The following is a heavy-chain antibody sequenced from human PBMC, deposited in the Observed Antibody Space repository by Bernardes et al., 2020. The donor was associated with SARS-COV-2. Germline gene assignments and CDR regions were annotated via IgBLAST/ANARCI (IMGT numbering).Heavy chain of an antibody. D-gene: IGHD2-8*01. CDR1: GYTFTGYY. Sequence: ASVKVSCKASGYTFTGYYMHWVRQAPGQGLEWMGWINPNSGGTNYAQKFQGRVTMTRDTSISTAYMELSRLRSDDTAVYYCARIRGSSMLYRPSGMDVWGQGTTVTVSS. CDR3: ARIRGSSMLYRPSGMDV. V-gene: IGHV1-2*02. J-gene: IGHJ6*02. CDR2: INPNSGGT.